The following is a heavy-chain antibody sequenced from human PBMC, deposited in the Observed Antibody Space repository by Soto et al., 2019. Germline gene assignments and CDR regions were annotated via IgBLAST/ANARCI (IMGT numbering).Heavy chain of an antibody. V-gene: IGHV3-30*18. D-gene: IGHD2-15*01. CDR2: ISYDGSNK. Sequence: QVQLVESGGGVVQPGRSLRLSCAASGFTFSSYGMHWVRQAPGKGLEWVAVISYDGSNKYYADSVKGRFTISRDNSKNTLYLQMNSLRAEETAVYYCAKLIVVVVADRTDAFDIWGQGTMVTVSS. CDR1: GFTFSSYG. J-gene: IGHJ3*02. CDR3: AKLIVVVVADRTDAFDI.